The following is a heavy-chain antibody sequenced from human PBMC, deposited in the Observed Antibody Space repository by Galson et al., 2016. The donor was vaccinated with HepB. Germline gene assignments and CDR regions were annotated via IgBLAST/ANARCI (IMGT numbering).Heavy chain of an antibody. J-gene: IGHJ5*02. D-gene: IGHD3-9*01. CDR2: IYPGDSDT. V-gene: IGHV5-51*01. Sequence: SGAEVKEPGDSLKISCKDSGYSFTNYWIGWVRQMPGKGLEWKGIIYPGDSDTRYSPSFQGQVTISADKPISTAYLHGSSLKASDTVMYYCARLRYFDWLLGNWFDPWGQGTLVTVSS. CDR1: GYSFTNYW. CDR3: ARLRYFDWLLGNWFDP.